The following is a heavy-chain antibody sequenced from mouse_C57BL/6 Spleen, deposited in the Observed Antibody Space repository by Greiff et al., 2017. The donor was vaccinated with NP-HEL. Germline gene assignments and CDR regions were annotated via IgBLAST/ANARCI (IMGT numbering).Heavy chain of an antibody. CDR3: TRGRVYAMGY. CDR2: IDPETGGT. J-gene: IGHJ4*01. Sequence: QVQLQQSGAELVRPGASVTLSCKASGYTFTDYEMHWVRQTPVHGLEWIGAIDPETGGTAYNQKFKGKAILTADKSSSTAYMELRSLTSEDSAVYYCTRGRVYAMGYWGQGTSVTVSS. V-gene: IGHV1-15*01. CDR1: GYTFTDYE.